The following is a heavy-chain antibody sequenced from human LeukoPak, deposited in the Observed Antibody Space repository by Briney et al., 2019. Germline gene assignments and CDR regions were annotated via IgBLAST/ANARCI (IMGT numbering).Heavy chain of an antibody. CDR2: INHSGST. V-gene: IGHV4-34*01. CDR1: GGSFGGYY. J-gene: IGHJ5*02. Sequence: SETLSLTCAVYGGSFGGYYWSWIRQPPGKGLEWIGEINHSGSTNYNPSLKSRVTISVDTSKNQFSLKLSSVTAADTAVYYCARGNYYGSGSQNNWFDPWGQGTLVTVSS. D-gene: IGHD3-10*01. CDR3: ARGNYYGSGSQNNWFDP.